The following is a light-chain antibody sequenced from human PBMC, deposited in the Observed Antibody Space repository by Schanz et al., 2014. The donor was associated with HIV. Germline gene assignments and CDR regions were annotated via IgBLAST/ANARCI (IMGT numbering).Light chain of an antibody. CDR2: GAS. CDR3: QQYGSSPPT. CDR1: QSVSSN. V-gene: IGKV3-15*01. J-gene: IGKJ1*01. Sequence: EIVMTQSPATLSVSPGERATLSCRASQSVSSNLAWYQQKPGQAPRLLIYGASTRATGIPARFSGSGSGTEFTLTISSLQSEDFAVYHCQQYGSSPPTFGQGAKVEI.